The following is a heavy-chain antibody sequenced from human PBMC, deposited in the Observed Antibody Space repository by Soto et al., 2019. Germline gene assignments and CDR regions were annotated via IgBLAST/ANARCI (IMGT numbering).Heavy chain of an antibody. CDR3: ARGAGGYIAAAHNWFDP. CDR1: GGSISSGGYS. Sequence: SETLSLTCAVSGGSISSGGYSWSWIRQPPGKGLEWIGYIYHSGSTYYNPSLKSRVTISVDRSKNQFSLKLSSVTAADTAVYYCARGAGGYIAAAHNWFDPWGQGTLVTVSS. D-gene: IGHD6-13*01. CDR2: IYHSGST. J-gene: IGHJ5*02. V-gene: IGHV4-30-2*01.